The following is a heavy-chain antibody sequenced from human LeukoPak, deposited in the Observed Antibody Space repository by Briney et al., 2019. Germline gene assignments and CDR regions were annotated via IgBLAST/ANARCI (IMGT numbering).Heavy chain of an antibody. CDR1: GFTFSNYA. Sequence: GGSLRLSCAASGFTFSNYAMSWVRQAPGKGLEWVSSISGTGGSTYYADSVKGRFTISRDKSNNTLFLQMNSLRAEDTAVYYCAKVRTGHYFDYWGQGTLDTVSS. CDR3: AKVRTGHYFDY. J-gene: IGHJ4*02. V-gene: IGHV3-23*01. CDR2: ISGTGGST. D-gene: IGHD1-1*01.